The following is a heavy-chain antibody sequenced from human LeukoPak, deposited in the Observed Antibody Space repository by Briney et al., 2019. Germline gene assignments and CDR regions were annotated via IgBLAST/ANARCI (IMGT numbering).Heavy chain of an antibody. D-gene: IGHD4-17*01. CDR1: GFTFSSYW. V-gene: IGHV3-7*01. CDR3: ARDYGDPYYYFYDMDV. CDR2: IKQDGSEK. Sequence: GGSLRLSCAASGFTFSSYWMSWVRQAPGKGLEWVAYIKQDGSEKYYVDSVKGRFTISRDNAKNSLYLQMNSLRAEDTAVYYCARDYGDPYYYFYDMDVWGQGTTVTVSS. J-gene: IGHJ6*02.